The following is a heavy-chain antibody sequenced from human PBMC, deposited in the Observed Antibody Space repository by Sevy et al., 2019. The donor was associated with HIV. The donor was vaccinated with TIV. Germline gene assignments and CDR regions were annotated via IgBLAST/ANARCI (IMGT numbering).Heavy chain of an antibody. CDR3: ARMDTAMDWFDP. CDR1: GGSISSYY. D-gene: IGHD5-18*01. CDR2: IYTSGST. J-gene: IGHJ5*02. Sequence: SETLSLTCTVSGGSISSYYWSWIRQPAGKGLEWIGRIYTSGSTNYNPSLKSRVTLSVDTSKNQFSLKLSSVTAADTAVYYCARMDTAMDWFDPWGQGTLVTVSS. V-gene: IGHV4-4*07.